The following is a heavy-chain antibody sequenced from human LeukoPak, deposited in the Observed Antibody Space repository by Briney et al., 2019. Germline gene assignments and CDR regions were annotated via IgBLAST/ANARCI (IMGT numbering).Heavy chain of an antibody. CDR3: ARAGSGGGVVPAAISIDY. V-gene: IGHV3-20*04. D-gene: IGHD2-2*01. CDR2: INWNGGST. J-gene: IGHJ4*02. CDR1: GFTFDDYG. Sequence: GGSLRLSCAASGFTFDDYGMSWVRQALGKGLEWVSGINWNGGSTGYADSVKGRFTISRDNAKNSLYLQMNSLRAEDTALYYCARAGSGGGVVPAAISIDYWGQGTLVTVSS.